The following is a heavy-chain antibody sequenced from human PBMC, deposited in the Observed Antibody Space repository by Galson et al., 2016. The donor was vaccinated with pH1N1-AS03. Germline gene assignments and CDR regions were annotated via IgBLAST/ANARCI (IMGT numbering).Heavy chain of an antibody. CDR3: ATDPRGPCSSATCPTTYYFGMDV. D-gene: IGHD1-26*01. J-gene: IGHJ6*02. CDR2: INPNSGVT. Sequence: SVKVSYQASGYIFTGFYVHWVRQAPGQGLEWMGWINPNSGVTNYAQKFQAWVTMTGDTSISTAYMELYGLKSDATAVYYSATDPRGPCSSATCPTTYYFGMDVWGQGTTVIVSS. V-gene: IGHV1-2*04. CDR1: GYIFTGFY.